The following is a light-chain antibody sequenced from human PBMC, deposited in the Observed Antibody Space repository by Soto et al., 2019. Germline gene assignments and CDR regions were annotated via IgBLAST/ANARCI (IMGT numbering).Light chain of an antibody. Sequence: IVLTQSPATLSLSPGERATLSCRASQSVSSYLAWYQQKPGQAPRLLIYDASNRATGIPARFSGSGSGTDFTLTISSLQSEDFAVYYCRQYDNWPPITFGQGTRLEIK. V-gene: IGKV3-11*01. CDR3: RQYDNWPPIT. CDR2: DAS. J-gene: IGKJ5*01. CDR1: QSVSSY.